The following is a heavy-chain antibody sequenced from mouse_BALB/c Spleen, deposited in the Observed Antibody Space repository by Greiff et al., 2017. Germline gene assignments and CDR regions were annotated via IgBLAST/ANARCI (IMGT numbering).Heavy chain of an antibody. CDR2: ISSGGSYT. CDR1: GFTFSSYA. D-gene: IGHD2-14*01. J-gene: IGHJ2*01. CDR3: ARDSYRYDKVYFDY. Sequence: EVKVEESGGGLVKPGGSLKLSCAASGFTFSSYAMSWVRQSPEKRLEWVAEISSGGSYTYYPDTVTGRFTISRDNAKNTLYLEMSSLRSEDTAMYYCARDSYRYDKVYFDYWGQGTTLTVSS. V-gene: IGHV5-9-4*01.